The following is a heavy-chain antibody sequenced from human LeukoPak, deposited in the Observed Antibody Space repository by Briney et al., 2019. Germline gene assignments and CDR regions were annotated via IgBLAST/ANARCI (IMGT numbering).Heavy chain of an antibody. CDR2: IYYSGST. V-gene: IGHV4-59*08. D-gene: IGHD6-19*01. J-gene: IGHJ5*02. Sequence: SETLSLTCTVSGGSISSYYWSWIRQPPGKGLEWIGYIYYSGSTNYNPSLKSRVTISVDTSKNKFSLKLSSVTAAATAVYYCAGRGSGWGRGFDPWGQGTLVTVSS. CDR3: AGRGSGWGRGFDP. CDR1: GGSISSYY.